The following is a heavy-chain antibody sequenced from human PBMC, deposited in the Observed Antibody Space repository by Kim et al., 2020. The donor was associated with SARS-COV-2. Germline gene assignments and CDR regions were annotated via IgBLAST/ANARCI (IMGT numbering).Heavy chain of an antibody. CDR3: ARGPPLGQLPHYFNE. CDR1: GDSISSDDFY. D-gene: IGHD1-1*01. V-gene: IGHV4-31*03. CDR2: IHKSGIT. J-gene: IGHJ4*02. Sequence: SETLSLTCTVSGDSISSDDFYWNWIRQRPGKGLEWIGYIHKSGITYYNPSLKSRITLSVDTSKNQLSLQLRSVTAADTAVFYCARGPPLGQLPHYFNEWGQGTLVTVSS.